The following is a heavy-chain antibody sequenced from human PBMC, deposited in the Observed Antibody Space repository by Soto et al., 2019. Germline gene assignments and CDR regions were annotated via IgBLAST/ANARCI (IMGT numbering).Heavy chain of an antibody. V-gene: IGHV1-2*02. Sequence: ASVKVSCKASGYTFTGYYMHWVRQAPGQGLEWMGWINPNSGGTNYAQKFQGRVTMTRDTSISAAYMELSRLRSDDTAVYYCARGGDSSSSSASAYWGQGTLVTVSS. CDR2: INPNSGGT. CDR1: GYTFTGYY. J-gene: IGHJ4*02. D-gene: IGHD6-6*01. CDR3: ARGGDSSSSSASAY.